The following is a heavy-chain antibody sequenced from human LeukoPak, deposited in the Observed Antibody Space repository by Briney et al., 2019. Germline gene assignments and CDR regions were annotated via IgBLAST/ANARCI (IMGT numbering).Heavy chain of an antibody. Sequence: GGSLRLSCAASGFTFSSYSMMWVRQAPGKVPEWVSYISSSSTTIHYADSVKGRFTISRDNAKNTLNLQMNSLRAEDTAVYYCARDLGQYYDTSDNWFDPWGQGTLVTVSS. V-gene: IGHV3-48*04. D-gene: IGHD3-22*01. J-gene: IGHJ5*02. CDR2: ISSSSTTI. CDR3: ARDLGQYYDTSDNWFDP. CDR1: GFTFSSYS.